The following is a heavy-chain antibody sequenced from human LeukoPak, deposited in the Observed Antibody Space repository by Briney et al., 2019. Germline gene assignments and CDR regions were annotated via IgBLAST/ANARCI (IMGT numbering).Heavy chain of an antibody. J-gene: IGHJ6*02. V-gene: IGHV3-23*01. CDR3: AKAASSSWPSYYYGMDV. D-gene: IGHD6-13*01. CDR1: GFIFSSYP. Sequence: HPGGSLRLSCAASGFIFSSYPMSWVRQAPGMGLEWVSVITGSGGNTYYADSVKGRFTISKDNSKNTVYLQMSSLRVDDTAVYYCAKAASSSWPSYYYGMDVWGQGTTVTVSS. CDR2: ITGSGGNT.